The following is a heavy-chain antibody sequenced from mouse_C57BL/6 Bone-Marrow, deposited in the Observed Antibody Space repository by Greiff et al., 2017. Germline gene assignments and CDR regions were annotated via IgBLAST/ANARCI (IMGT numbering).Heavy chain of an antibody. J-gene: IGHJ2*01. CDR1: GYAFSSSW. Sequence: VKLQQSGPELVKPGASVKISCKASGYAFSSSWMNWVKQRPGKGLEWIGRIYPGDGDTNYNGKFKGKDTLTADKSSSTAYMQLSSLTSEASAVSFYARAFTTGPEDWGQGTTLTVSS. CDR2: IYPGDGDT. CDR3: ARAFTTGPED. D-gene: IGHD2-12*01. V-gene: IGHV1-82*01.